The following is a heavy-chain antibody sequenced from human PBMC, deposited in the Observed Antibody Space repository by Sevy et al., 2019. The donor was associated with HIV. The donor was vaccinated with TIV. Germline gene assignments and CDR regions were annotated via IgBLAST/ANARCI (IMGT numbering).Heavy chain of an antibody. CDR3: ATSGYSSSWYALDY. CDR2: IYSGGST. D-gene: IGHD6-13*01. CDR1: GFTVSSKY. J-gene: IGHJ4*02. Sequence: GGSLRLSCAASGFTVSSKYTTWVRQAPGKGLEWVSLIYSGGSTYYVDSVKGRFTISRDNSRNTVYLQINSLRAEDTAVYYCATSGYSSSWYALDYWGQGALVTVSS. V-gene: IGHV3-53*01.